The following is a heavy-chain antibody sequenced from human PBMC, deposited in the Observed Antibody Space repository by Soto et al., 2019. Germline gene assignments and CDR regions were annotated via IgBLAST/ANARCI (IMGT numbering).Heavy chain of an antibody. CDR3: TTGLTYYSNSSGYDFDA. D-gene: IGHD3-22*01. Sequence: EVHLVESGGDLVKPGGSLRLSCAVSGFTFTNAWMNWVRQAPGKGLEWVGRIKSKNDGGTTEYAAPVKGRLIITRDDSKNAVYLQMNSLQTEDTGVYYCTTGLTYYSNSSGYDFDAWGQGTLVTVSS. CDR1: GFTFTNAW. J-gene: IGHJ4*02. CDR2: IKSKNDGGTT. V-gene: IGHV3-15*07.